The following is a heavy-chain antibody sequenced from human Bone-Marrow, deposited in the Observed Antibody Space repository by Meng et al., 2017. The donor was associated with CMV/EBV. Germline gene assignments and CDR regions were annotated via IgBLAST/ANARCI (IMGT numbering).Heavy chain of an antibody. CDR2: NYWNDDK. CDR3: AHSRQYYDYVWGNYRKIFDS. J-gene: IGHJ4*02. Sequence: TSGAGVGWIRQPPGRALEWLALNYWNDDKNYSPSLNNRLTITKDTSRNQVVLTMTNVDPADTATYYCAHSRQYYDYVWGNYRKIFDSWGLGALVTVSS. D-gene: IGHD3-16*02. V-gene: IGHV2-5*01. CDR1: TSGAG.